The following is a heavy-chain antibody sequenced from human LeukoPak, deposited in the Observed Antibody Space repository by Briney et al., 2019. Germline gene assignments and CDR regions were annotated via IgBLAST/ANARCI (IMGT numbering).Heavy chain of an antibody. CDR1: GGTINDYY. D-gene: IGHD2-15*01. CDR3: ARDRYCSGGTCYSRWFAA. Sequence: SETLSLTCTASGGTINDYYWNWIRQPPGKGLEWMGYIYYIGSTNYNPSLMSRVTISVDTSQNQFSLKRSSVTAADTALYYCARDRYCSGGTCYSRWFAAAGQGALVTV. V-gene: IGHV4-59*01. J-gene: IGHJ5*02. CDR2: IYYIGST.